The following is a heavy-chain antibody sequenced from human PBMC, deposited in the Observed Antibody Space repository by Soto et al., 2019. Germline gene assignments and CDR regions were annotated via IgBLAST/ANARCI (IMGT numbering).Heavy chain of an antibody. CDR2: ISSNGGST. CDR1: GFTFSSYA. CDR3: ARTLVDAFDI. D-gene: IGHD6-13*01. Sequence: EVQLVESGGGLVQPGGSLRLSCAASGFTFSSYAMHWVRQAPGKGLEYVSAISSNGGSTYYANSVKGRFTISRANSKITLYLQMASLTAGDLVVYYCARTLVDAFDIGVQGTMVTFSS. J-gene: IGHJ3*02. V-gene: IGHV3-64*01.